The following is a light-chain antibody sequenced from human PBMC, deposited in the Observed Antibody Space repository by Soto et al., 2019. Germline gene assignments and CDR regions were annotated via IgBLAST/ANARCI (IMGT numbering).Light chain of an antibody. CDR2: DVT. J-gene: IGLJ1*01. CDR1: SSDIGTYTF. V-gene: IGLV2-14*03. CDR3: SSYTTNIPYV. Sequence: QSALTQPASVSWSPGQSITISCTGTSSDIGTYTFVSWYQQHPGKAPKLLISDVTNRPSGISNRFSASKSGNTASLTISGLQAEDEADYYCSSYTTNIPYVFGTGTKVTVL.